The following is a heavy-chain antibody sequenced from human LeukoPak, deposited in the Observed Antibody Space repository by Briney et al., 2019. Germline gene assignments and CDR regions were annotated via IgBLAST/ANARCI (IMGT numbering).Heavy chain of an antibody. D-gene: IGHD6-19*01. CDR2: ISSDGINK. J-gene: IGHJ4*02. CDR1: AFTFSNYA. V-gene: IGHV3-30-3*01. Sequence: GGSLRLSYAASAFTFSNYAMQWVRQAPGKGLEWLTVISSDGINKYYADSVKGRFTISRDNSKNTLYLQMNSLRTEDTAVYYCAGAELAGTGGDYWGQGTLVTVSS. CDR3: AGAELAGTGGDY.